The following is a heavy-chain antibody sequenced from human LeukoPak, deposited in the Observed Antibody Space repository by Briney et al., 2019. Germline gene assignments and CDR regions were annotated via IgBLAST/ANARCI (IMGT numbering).Heavy chain of an antibody. Sequence: GRSLRLSCAASGFTFSSYGMHWVRQAPGKGLEWVAVISYDGSNKYYADSVKGRFTISRDNAKKSLFLQMNSLRAEDTAVYYCARDQYYSSSDWGQGTLVTVSS. CDR3: ARDQYYSSSD. CDR1: GFTFSSYG. D-gene: IGHD6-19*01. J-gene: IGHJ4*02. V-gene: IGHV3-30*03. CDR2: ISYDGSNK.